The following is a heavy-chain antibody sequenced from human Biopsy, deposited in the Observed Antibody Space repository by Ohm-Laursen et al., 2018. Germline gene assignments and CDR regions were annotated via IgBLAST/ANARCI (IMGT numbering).Heavy chain of an antibody. J-gene: IGHJ6*02. V-gene: IGHV3-21*01. CDR1: GFIFSTYT. CDR2: ISSRSSDI. D-gene: IGHD2-8*01. Sequence: SLRLSCAASGFIFSTYTMNWVRQAPGEGLEWVSSISSRSSDIYYADSVKGRFTISRDNAKNSLFLHMNSLRAEDTAVYYCAREQLMVFAMDVWGQGTTVTVSS. CDR3: AREQLMVFAMDV.